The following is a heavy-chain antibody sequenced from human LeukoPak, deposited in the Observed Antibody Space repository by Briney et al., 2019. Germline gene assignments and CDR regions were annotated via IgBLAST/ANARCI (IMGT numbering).Heavy chain of an antibody. J-gene: IGHJ3*02. CDR2: IYYSGST. V-gene: IGHV4-39*07. Sequence: PSETLSLTCTVSGGSISSSNFYWGWIRQPPGKGLEWIGSIYYSGSTNYNPSLKSRVTISVDTSKNQFSLKLSSVTAADTAVYYCASRRRWQSRGAFDIWGQGTMVTVSS. CDR1: GGSISSSNFY. CDR3: ASRRRWQSRGAFDI. D-gene: IGHD5-24*01.